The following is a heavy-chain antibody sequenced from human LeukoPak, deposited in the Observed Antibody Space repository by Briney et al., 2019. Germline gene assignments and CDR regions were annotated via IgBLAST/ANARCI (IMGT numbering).Heavy chain of an antibody. CDR2: IYYSGST. CDR3: ARVRYDYYDSALTFDY. D-gene: IGHD3-22*01. CDR1: GGSISSSSYY. J-gene: IGHJ4*02. V-gene: IGHV4-39*07. Sequence: SETLSLTCTVSGGSISSSSYYWGWIRQPPGKGLERIRSIYYSGSTYYNPSLKSRVTISVDTSKNQFSLKLSSVTAADTAVYYCARVRYDYYDSALTFDYWGRGTLVTVSS.